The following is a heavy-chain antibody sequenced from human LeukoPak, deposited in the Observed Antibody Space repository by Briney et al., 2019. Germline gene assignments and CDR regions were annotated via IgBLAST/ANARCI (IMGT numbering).Heavy chain of an antibody. J-gene: IGHJ6*02. CDR1: GGSFSGYY. V-gene: IGHV4-34*01. CDR2: INHSGST. CDR3: ARDPPRDWLSGLYYYYGMDV. Sequence: SETLSLTCAVYGGSFSGYYWSWIRQPLGKGPEWIGEINHSGSTNYNPSLKSRVTISVDTSKNHFSLKLSSVTAADTAVYYCARDPPRDWLSGLYYYYGMDVWGQGTTVTVSS. D-gene: IGHD3/OR15-3a*01.